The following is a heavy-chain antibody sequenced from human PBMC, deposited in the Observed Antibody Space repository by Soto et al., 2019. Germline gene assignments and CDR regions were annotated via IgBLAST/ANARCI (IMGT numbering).Heavy chain of an antibody. CDR1: GYTFTSYA. Sequence: ASVKVSCKASGYTFTSYAMHWVRQAPGQRLEWMGWINAGNGNTKYSQKFQGRVTITRDTSASTAYMELSSLRSEDTAVYYCARDVGIAARPNWFDPWGQGTLVTVSS. J-gene: IGHJ5*02. D-gene: IGHD6-6*01. CDR2: INAGNGNT. V-gene: IGHV1-3*01. CDR3: ARDVGIAARPNWFDP.